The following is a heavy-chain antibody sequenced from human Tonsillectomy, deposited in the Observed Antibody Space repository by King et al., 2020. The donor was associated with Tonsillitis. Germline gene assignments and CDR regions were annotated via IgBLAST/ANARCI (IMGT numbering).Heavy chain of an antibody. CDR1: GFTFSSYG. CDR2: ISYDGSNK. CDR3: AKDGGPLDI. D-gene: IGHD3-16*01. V-gene: IGHV3-30*18. J-gene: IGHJ3*02. Sequence: VQLVESGGGVVQPGRSLRLSCAASGFTFSSYGMHWVRQAPGKGLEWVAVISYDGSNKYYADSVKGRFTISRDNSKNTLYLQMNSLRAEDTAVYYCAKDGGPLDIWGQGTMGTVSS.